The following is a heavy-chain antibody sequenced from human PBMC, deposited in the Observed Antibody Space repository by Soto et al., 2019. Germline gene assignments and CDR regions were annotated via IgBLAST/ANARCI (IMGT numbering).Heavy chain of an antibody. CDR3: ARGLAGTSNYYYYGMDV. V-gene: IGHV1-2*04. CDR1: GYTFTSYG. D-gene: IGHD1-1*01. CDR2: INANSGGT. J-gene: IGHJ6*02. Sequence: ASVKVSCKASGYTFTSYGISWVRQAPGQGLEWMGWINANSGGTNYAQKLQGWVTMTRDTSISTAYMELSRLRSDDTAVYYCARGLAGTSNYYYYGMDVWGQGTTVTVSS.